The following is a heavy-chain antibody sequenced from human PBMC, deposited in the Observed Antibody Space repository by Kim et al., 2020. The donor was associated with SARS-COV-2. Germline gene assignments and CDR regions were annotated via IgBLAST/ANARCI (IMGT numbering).Heavy chain of an antibody. CDR1: GFSLTTTGVG. J-gene: IGHJ4*02. Sequence: SGPTLVNPTQTLTLTCTFSGFSLTTTGVGVGWLRQPPGKALEWLAFIYWVNDKRYSPSLRTRLSIAKDASKNQVVLTMTNMDSVDTGTYYCVHRDVSNSGSDWDTGLFDYWGQGSLVTVSS. V-gene: IGHV2-5*02. D-gene: IGHD5-12*01. CDR3: VHRDVSNSGSDWDTGLFDY. CDR2: IYWVNDK.